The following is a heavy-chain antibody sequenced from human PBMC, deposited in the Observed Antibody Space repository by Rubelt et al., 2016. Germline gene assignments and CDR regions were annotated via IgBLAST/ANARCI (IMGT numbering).Heavy chain of an antibody. Sequence: QAPGKGLEWVSVIYTGGSTYYTDSGKGRFTISRDNSKNTLYLQMNSLRTEDTAVYYCAKGQGSSGGLVDGYYYYYNIDVWGQGTTVTVSS. CDR2: IYTGGST. CDR3: AKGQGSSGGLVDGYYYYYNIDV. D-gene: IGHD3-16*01. V-gene: IGHV3-53*01. J-gene: IGHJ6*02.